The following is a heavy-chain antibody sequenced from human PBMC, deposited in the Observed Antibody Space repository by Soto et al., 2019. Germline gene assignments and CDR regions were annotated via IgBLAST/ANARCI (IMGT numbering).Heavy chain of an antibody. Sequence: SGTLSLTCTVSGGSISSYYWSWIRQPPGKGLEWIGYIYYSGSTNYNPSLKSRVTISVDTSKNQFSLKLSSVTAADTAVYYCARQSEQWLVYNWFDPWGQGTLVTVSS. D-gene: IGHD6-19*01. CDR1: GGSISSYY. J-gene: IGHJ5*02. V-gene: IGHV4-59*08. CDR3: ARQSEQWLVYNWFDP. CDR2: IYYSGST.